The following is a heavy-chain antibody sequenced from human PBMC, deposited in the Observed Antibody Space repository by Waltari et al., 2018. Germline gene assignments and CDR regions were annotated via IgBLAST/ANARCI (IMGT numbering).Heavy chain of an antibody. D-gene: IGHD3-3*01. CDR1: GGLFSSYA. CDR3: ARMIFGVVITNYYYMDV. CDR2: IIPILGIA. Sequence: QVQLVQSGDEVKKPGSSVKISCKASGGLFSSYAISWVRQAPGQGLEWMGGIIPILGIANYAQKFQGRVTITADKSTSTAYMELSSLRSEDTAVYYCARMIFGVVITNYYYMDVWGKGTTVTVSS. V-gene: IGHV1-69*10. J-gene: IGHJ6*03.